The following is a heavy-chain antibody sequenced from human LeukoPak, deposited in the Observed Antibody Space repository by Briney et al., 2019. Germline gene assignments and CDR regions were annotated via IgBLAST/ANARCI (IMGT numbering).Heavy chain of an antibody. Sequence: GGSLRLSCAASGFTFDDYAMHWARQAPGKGLEWVSGISWNSGSIGYADSVKGRFTISRDNAKNSLYLQMNSLRAEDTALYYCAKDMGCSSTSCYYYYYGMDVWGQGTTVTVSS. CDR3: AKDMGCSSTSCYYYYYGMDV. D-gene: IGHD2-2*01. J-gene: IGHJ6*02. CDR2: ISWNSGSI. CDR1: GFTFDDYA. V-gene: IGHV3-9*01.